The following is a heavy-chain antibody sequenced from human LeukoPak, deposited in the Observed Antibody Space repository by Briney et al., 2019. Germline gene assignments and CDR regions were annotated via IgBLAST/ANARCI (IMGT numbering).Heavy chain of an antibody. CDR1: GFTFSSYA. J-gene: IGHJ6*02. CDR3: AREGTITIFGVVTPGGMDV. V-gene: IGHV3-30-3*01. Sequence: GGSLRLSCAASGFTFSSYAMHWGRQAPGKGLEWVAVISYDGSNKYYSDSVKGRFTISRHNSKNTLYLHINSLRAEHTALYHCAREGTITIFGVVTPGGMDVWGQGTTVTVSS. CDR2: ISYDGSNK. D-gene: IGHD3-3*01.